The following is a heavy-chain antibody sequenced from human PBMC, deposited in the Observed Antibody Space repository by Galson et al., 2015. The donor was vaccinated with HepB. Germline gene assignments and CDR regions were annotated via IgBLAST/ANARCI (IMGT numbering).Heavy chain of an antibody. J-gene: IGHJ4*02. Sequence: SLRLSCAASGFTISSHAMHWVRQAPGKGLEWVAVISYDGSDTYYADAVKGRFTISRDNSKSTLYLQMSSLRPEDTAVYYCARGGEFCGGGSCYWGNYWGQGTLVAVSS. CDR2: ISYDGSDT. CDR3: ARGGEFCGGGSCYWGNY. D-gene: IGHD2-15*01. V-gene: IGHV3-30-3*01. CDR1: GFTISSHA.